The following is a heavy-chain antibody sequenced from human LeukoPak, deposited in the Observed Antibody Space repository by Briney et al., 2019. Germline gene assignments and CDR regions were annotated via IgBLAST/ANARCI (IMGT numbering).Heavy chain of an antibody. CDR3: ARVSYSSSSPFDY. V-gene: IGHV4-30-4*01. J-gene: IGHJ4*02. D-gene: IGHD6-6*01. CDR1: GGSISSGDYY. CDR2: IYYSGST. Sequence: SETLSLTCTVSGGSISSGDYYWSWIRQPPGKGLEWIGYIYYSGSTYYNPSLKSRVTISVDTSKNQFPLKLSSVTAADTAVYYCARVSYSSSSPFDYWGQGTLVTVSS.